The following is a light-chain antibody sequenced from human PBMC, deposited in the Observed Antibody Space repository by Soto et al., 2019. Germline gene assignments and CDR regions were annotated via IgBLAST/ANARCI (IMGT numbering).Light chain of an antibody. V-gene: IGKV3-11*01. Sequence: EIVLTQSPATLSLSPGERATLSCRASQNVGGYLAWYQQKPGQAPRLLISDASNRAAGIPARFSGIRSGTDIPITIRSLEPEHFAVYYCQQRNSWPLTFGGGTKVEIK. CDR3: QQRNSWPLT. J-gene: IGKJ4*01. CDR2: DAS. CDR1: QNVGGY.